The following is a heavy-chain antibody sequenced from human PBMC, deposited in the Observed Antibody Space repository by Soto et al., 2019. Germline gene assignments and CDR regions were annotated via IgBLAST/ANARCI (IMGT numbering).Heavy chain of an antibody. D-gene: IGHD3-22*01. Sequence: PGECLKISCKGSGYSFTSYWISWVRQMPGKGLEWMGRIDPSDSYTNYSPSFEGHVTISADKSISTAYLQWSSLKASDTAMYCCARHPDHYERSGYYYLDFWGQGTLVTVHS. J-gene: IGHJ4*02. CDR3: ARHPDHYERSGYYYLDF. CDR2: IDPSDSYT. CDR1: GYSFTSYW. V-gene: IGHV5-10-1*01.